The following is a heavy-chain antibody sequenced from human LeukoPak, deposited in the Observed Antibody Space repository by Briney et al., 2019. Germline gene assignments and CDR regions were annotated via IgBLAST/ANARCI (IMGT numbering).Heavy chain of an antibody. J-gene: IGHJ4*02. D-gene: IGHD3-10*01. CDR2: ISGSGGST. CDR1: GFIFSNYA. Sequence: SGGSLRLSCAASGFIFSNYAMSWVRQAPGKGLEWVSAISGSGGSTYYADSVKGRFTISRDNSKNTLYLQMNSLRAEDTAVYYCAKAYRITMDPRAPIDYWGQGTLVTVSS. V-gene: IGHV3-23*01. CDR3: AKAYRITMDPRAPIDY.